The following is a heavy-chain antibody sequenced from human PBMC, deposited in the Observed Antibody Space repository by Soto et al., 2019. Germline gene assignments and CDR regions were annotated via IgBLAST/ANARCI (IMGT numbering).Heavy chain of an antibody. V-gene: IGHV3-7*03. D-gene: IGHD6-19*01. CDR3: ARDLSPVESNVWYDSLDT. CDR2: LDENGNEI. J-gene: IGHJ4*02. CDR1: GLTFSSYW. Sequence: PGGSLRLSCAASGLTFSSYWMTWVRQAPGKGLEWVANLDENGNEIHYADSVKGRFIISRDNAKKSLYLQMNSLRADDTGIYYCARDLSPVESNVWYDSLDTWGQGTLVTVSS.